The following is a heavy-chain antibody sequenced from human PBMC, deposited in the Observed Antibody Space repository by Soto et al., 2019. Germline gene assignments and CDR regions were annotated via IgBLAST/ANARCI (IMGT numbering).Heavy chain of an antibody. V-gene: IGHV1-18*01. Sequence: ASVKVSCKASGYTFTSNGICWVRQAPGQGLEWMGWISAYNGNTNYAQKLQGRVTMTTDTSTSTAYMELSSLLSEVPSLSYSGRTYYGDNVDFWGQRTLVTVFS. D-gene: IGHD3-3*01. J-gene: IGHJ4*02. CDR3: GRTYYGDNVDF. CDR2: ISAYNGNT. CDR1: GYTFTSNG.